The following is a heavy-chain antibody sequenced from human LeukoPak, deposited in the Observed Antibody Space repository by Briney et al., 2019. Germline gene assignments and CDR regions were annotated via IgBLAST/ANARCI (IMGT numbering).Heavy chain of an antibody. Sequence: ASVKVSCKASGYTFTGYYMHWVRQAPGQGLEWMGWINPNSGGTNYAQKFQSRVTMTRDTSISTAYMELSRLRSDDTAVYYCARGDYGDYGEDSNWFDPWGQGTLVTVSS. D-gene: IGHD4-17*01. CDR1: GYTFTGYY. V-gene: IGHV1-2*02. CDR3: ARGDYGDYGEDSNWFDP. J-gene: IGHJ5*02. CDR2: INPNSGGT.